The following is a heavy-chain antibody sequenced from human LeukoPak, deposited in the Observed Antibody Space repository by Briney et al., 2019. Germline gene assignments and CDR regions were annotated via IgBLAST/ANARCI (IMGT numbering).Heavy chain of an antibody. D-gene: IGHD5-12*01. CDR1: GVSISSYS. J-gene: IGHJ3*02. V-gene: IGHV4-59*08. CDR2: IYYSGST. CDR3: ARHGGESIVAMILPAFDI. Sequence: SSETLCLTCAVSGVSISSYSWSWIRQPPGKGLEWIGSIYYSGSTNYNPSLKSRVTMSVDTSKNQFSLKLSSVTAADTAVYYCARHGGESIVAMILPAFDIWGQGTMVTVSS.